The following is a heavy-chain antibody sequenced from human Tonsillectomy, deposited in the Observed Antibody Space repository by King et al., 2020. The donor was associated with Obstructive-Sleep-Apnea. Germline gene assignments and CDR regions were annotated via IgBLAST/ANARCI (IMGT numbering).Heavy chain of an antibody. CDR2: IYSGGST. CDR3: ARDVAVAARGY. CDR1: GFTVSSNY. J-gene: IGHJ4*02. Sequence: QLVQSGGGLVQPGGSLRLSCAVSGFTVSSNYMSWVRQAPGKGLEWVSVIYSGGSTYYADSVKGRFTSSRNNSKNKLYLEMNSLGAEDTAVYYCARDVAVAARGYWGQGTLVTVSS. D-gene: IGHD6-19*01. V-gene: IGHV3-66*01.